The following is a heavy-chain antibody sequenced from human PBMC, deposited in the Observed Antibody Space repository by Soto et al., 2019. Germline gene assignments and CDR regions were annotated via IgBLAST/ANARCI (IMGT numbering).Heavy chain of an antibody. D-gene: IGHD3-3*01. J-gene: IGHJ4*02. CDR1: GGSFSGYY. CDR3: ARAYPTYYFWSGYSLSYYFDY. CDR2: INHSGST. Sequence: SETLSLTCAVYGGSFSGYYWSWIRQPPGKGLEWIGEINHSGSTNYNPSLKSRVTISVDTSKNQFSLKLSSVTAADTAVYYCARAYPTYYFWSGYSLSYYFDYWGQGTLVTSPQ. V-gene: IGHV4-34*01.